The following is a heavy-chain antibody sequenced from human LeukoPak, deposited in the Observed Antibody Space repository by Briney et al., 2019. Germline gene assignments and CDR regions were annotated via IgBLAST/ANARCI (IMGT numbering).Heavy chain of an antibody. CDR3: ARQFQYCSSTSCDAFDI. J-gene: IGHJ3*02. Sequence: PSETLSLTCTVSGGSISSYYWSWIRQPPGKGLEWIGYIYYSGSTNYNPSLKSRVTISVDTSKNQFSLKLSSVTAADTAVYYCARQFQYCSSTSCDAFDIWGQGTMVTVSS. D-gene: IGHD2-2*01. V-gene: IGHV4-59*08. CDR1: GGSISSYY. CDR2: IYYSGST.